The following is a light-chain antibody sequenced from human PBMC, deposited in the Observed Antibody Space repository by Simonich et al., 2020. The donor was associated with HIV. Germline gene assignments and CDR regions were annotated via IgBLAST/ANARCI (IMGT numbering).Light chain of an antibody. J-gene: IGKJ1*01. CDR2: WAS. V-gene: IGKV4-1*01. Sequence: DIVMTQSPDSLAVSLGERATVNCKSSQSVLFSSNNKNYLAWYQQKPGQPPKLLIYWASTGESGVPDRFSGSGSGTDFTLTISSLQAEDVAVYYCQQYYSNPLAFGQGTKVEIK. CDR1: QSVLFSSNNKNY. CDR3: QQYYSNPLA.